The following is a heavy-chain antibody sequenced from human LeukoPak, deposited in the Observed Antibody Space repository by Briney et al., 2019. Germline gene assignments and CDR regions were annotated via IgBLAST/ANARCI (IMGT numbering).Heavy chain of an antibody. Sequence: GRSLRLSCAASGFTFSSYAMHWVRQAPGKGLEWVAVISYDGSNKYYADSVKGRFAISRDNSKNTLYLQMNSLRAEDTAVYYCAKDQDYYDSSGYFDYWGQGTLVTVSS. J-gene: IGHJ4*02. V-gene: IGHV3-30*01. CDR3: AKDQDYYDSSGYFDY. D-gene: IGHD3-22*01. CDR1: GFTFSSYA. CDR2: ISYDGSNK.